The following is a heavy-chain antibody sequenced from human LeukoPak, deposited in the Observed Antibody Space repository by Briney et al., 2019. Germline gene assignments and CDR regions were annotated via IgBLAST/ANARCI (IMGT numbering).Heavy chain of an antibody. Sequence: SETLSLTCTVSGGPISSHYWSWVRQPPGKGLGWVGYIYYSGSTNYNPSLKSRITISVDTSKNQYSLKLSSVTAADTAVYYCARFDYRRFDYWGQGTLVTVSS. V-gene: IGHV4-59*11. D-gene: IGHD4-11*01. CDR1: GGPISSHY. J-gene: IGHJ4*02. CDR3: ARFDYRRFDY. CDR2: IYYSGST.